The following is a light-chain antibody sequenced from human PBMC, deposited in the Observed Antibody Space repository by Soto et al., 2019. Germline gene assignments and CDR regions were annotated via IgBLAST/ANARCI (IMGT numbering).Light chain of an antibody. CDR2: DAY. CDR1: QISRGL. CDR3: QQRHMWPIT. V-gene: IGKV3-11*01. Sequence: EVLLTQSPVTLSLSPGERATLSCRASQISRGLLAWYQQKPGQAPRLLIYDAYNRATGIPPRFSGSGSGTDFTLTISSLEPEDSAVYYCQQRHMWPITFGQGTRPEIK. J-gene: IGKJ5*01.